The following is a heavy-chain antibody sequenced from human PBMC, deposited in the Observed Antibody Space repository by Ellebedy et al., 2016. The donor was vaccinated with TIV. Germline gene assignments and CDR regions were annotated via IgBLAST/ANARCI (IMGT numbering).Heavy chain of an antibody. D-gene: IGHD6-19*01. V-gene: IGHV1-46*01. Sequence: AASVKVSCKASGYTFTGYYMHWVRQAPGQGLEWMEIINPTAGSTSSAQKFQGRVTMTSDTSTRTVYMELSSLRSEDTAVYYCARAPSVDPHMDVWGQGTTVTVSS. CDR2: INPTAGST. CDR1: GYTFTGYY. J-gene: IGHJ6*02. CDR3: ARAPSVDPHMDV.